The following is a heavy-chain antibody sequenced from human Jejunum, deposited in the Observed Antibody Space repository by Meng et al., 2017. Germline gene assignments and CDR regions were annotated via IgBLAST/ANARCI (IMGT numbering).Heavy chain of an antibody. CDR1: GYTFTSYY. CDR3: ARGLNGDYVY. Sequence: GQLVEAGAEVKKPGASVKVSCKASGYTFTSYYIHGVRQAPGQGLEWMGMINPSDSRTIYAQKLQGRVTMTRDTSTTTVYMELSSLRSEDTAVFYCARGLNGDYVYWGQGTLVTVSS. CDR2: INPSDSRT. V-gene: IGHV1-46*04. D-gene: IGHD4-17*01. J-gene: IGHJ4*02.